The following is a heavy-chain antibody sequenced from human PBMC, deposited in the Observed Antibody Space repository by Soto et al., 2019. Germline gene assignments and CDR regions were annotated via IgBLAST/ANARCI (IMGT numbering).Heavy chain of an antibody. CDR1: GLTFSSYG. Sequence: QVQLVESGGGVVQPGRSLRLSCAASGLTFSSYGMHWVRQAPGKGLEWVAVIWYDGSNKYYADSVKGRLTITRDNSKNPLYHQMHSLRAEDTAVYYCASEYLVVPHRVIDYWGQGPLVTVSS. CDR2: IWYDGSNK. V-gene: IGHV3-33*01. CDR3: ASEYLVVPHRVIDY. J-gene: IGHJ4*02. D-gene: IGHD2-2*01.